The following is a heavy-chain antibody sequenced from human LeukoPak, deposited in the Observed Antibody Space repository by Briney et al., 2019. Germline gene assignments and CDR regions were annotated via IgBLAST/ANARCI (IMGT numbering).Heavy chain of an antibody. V-gene: IGHV1-18*01. CDR3: ARQPTGYYDFWSGYYRSLGWFDP. Sequence: ASVKVSCKASGYTFTSYGISWVRQAPGQGLEWMGRISAYNGNTNYAQKLQGRVTMTTDTSTSTAYMELRSLRSDDTAVYYCARQPTGYYDFWSGYYRSLGWFDPWGQGTLVTVSS. CDR1: GYTFTSYG. CDR2: ISAYNGNT. J-gene: IGHJ5*02. D-gene: IGHD3-3*01.